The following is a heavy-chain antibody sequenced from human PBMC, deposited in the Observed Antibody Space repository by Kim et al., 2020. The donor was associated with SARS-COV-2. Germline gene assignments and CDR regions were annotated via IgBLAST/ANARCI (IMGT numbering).Heavy chain of an antibody. D-gene: IGHD6-6*01. V-gene: IGHV4-34*01. CDR1: GGSFSGYY. Sequence: SETLSLTCAVYGGSFSGYYWSWIRQPPGKGLEWIGEINHSGSTNYNPSLKSRVTISVDTSKNQFSLKLSSVTAADTAVYYCARAQYSSSSAIDYWGQGTL. CDR2: INHSGST. J-gene: IGHJ4*02. CDR3: ARAQYSSSSAIDY.